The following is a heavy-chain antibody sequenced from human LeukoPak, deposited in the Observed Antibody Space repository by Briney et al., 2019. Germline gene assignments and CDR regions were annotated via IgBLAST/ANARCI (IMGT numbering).Heavy chain of an antibody. D-gene: IGHD6-13*01. CDR1: GGSISSSSYY. CDR3: ARARSSSWYYYFDY. CDR2: IYCSGST. Sequence: SETLSLTCTVSGGSISSSSYYWGWIRQPPGKGLEWIGSIYCSGSTYYNPSLKSRVTISVDTSKNQFSLKLSSVTAADTAVYYCARARSSSWYYYFDYWGQGTLVTVSS. J-gene: IGHJ4*02. V-gene: IGHV4-39*01.